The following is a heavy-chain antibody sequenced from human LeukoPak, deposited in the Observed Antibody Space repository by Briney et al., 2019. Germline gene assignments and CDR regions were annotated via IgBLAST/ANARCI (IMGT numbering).Heavy chain of an antibody. J-gene: IGHJ4*02. CDR1: GFTFSSYA. D-gene: IGHD6-19*01. CDR2: ISGSGGST. V-gene: IGHV3-23*01. Sequence: PGGSLRLSRAASGFTFSSYAMSWVRQAPGKGLEWVSGISGSGGSTYYADSVKGRFTISRDNSKNTLYLQMNSLRTEDTAVYYCAKIPVSYSSGWSNFDYWGQGTLVTVSS. CDR3: AKIPVSYSSGWSNFDY.